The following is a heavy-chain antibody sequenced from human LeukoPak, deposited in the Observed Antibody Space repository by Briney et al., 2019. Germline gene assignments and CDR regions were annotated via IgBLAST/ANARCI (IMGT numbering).Heavy chain of an antibody. CDR3: ARDRVGATDYFDY. D-gene: IGHD1-26*01. J-gene: IGHJ4*02. Sequence: PGGSLRLSCAASGFTFSSYAMHWVRHAPGKGLEWVAVISYDGSNKYYADSVKGRFTISRDNSKNTLYLQMNSLRAEDTAVYYCARDRVGATDYFDYWGQGTLVTVSS. CDR1: GFTFSSYA. CDR2: ISYDGSNK. V-gene: IGHV3-30-3*01.